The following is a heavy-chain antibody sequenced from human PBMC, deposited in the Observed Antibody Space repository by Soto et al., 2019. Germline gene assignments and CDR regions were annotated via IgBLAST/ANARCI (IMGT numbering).Heavy chain of an antibody. Sequence: GGSLRLSCAASGFTFSDYYMSWIRQAPGKGLEWVSYISSSGSTIYYADSVKGRFTISRDNAKNSLYLQMNSLRAEDTAVDYCARKEGYCSGGSCPYGSDPGPAFDYWGQGTLVTVSS. J-gene: IGHJ4*02. V-gene: IGHV3-11*01. D-gene: IGHD2-15*01. CDR1: GFTFSDYY. CDR2: ISSSGSTI. CDR3: ARKEGYCSGGSCPYGSDPGPAFDY.